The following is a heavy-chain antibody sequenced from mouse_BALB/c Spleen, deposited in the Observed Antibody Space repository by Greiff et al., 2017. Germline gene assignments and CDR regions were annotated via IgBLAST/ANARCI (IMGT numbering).Heavy chain of an antibody. CDR1: GFTFSSFG. J-gene: IGHJ2*01. Sequence: DVKLVESGGGLVQPGGSRKLSCAASGFTFSSFGMHWVRQAPEKGLEWVAYISSGSSTIYYADTVKGRFTISRDNPKNTLFLQMTSLRSEDTAMYYCARYYYGSSSFDYWGQGTTLTVSS. CDR3: ARYYYGSSSFDY. D-gene: IGHD1-1*01. CDR2: ISSGSSTI. V-gene: IGHV5-17*02.